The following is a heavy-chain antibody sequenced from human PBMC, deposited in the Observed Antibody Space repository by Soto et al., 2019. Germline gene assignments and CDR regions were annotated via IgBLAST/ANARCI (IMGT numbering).Heavy chain of an antibody. J-gene: IGHJ4*02. V-gene: IGHV1-18*01. CDR1: GYTFTSYG. CDR2: ISAYNGNT. CDR3: ARVAGSGWSPDNFDY. D-gene: IGHD6-19*01. Sequence: GASVKVSCKASGYTFTSYGISWVRQAPGQGLEWMGWISAYNGNTNYAQKLQGRVTMTTDTSTSTAYMELRSLRSDDTAVYYCARVAGSGWSPDNFDYWGQGTLVTVSS.